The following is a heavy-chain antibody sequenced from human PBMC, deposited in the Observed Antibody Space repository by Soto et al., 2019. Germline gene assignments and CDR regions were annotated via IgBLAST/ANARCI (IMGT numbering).Heavy chain of an antibody. V-gene: IGHV4-34*01. CDR3: ASRTYYDILTGYLGPQYNWFDP. J-gene: IGHJ5*02. CDR1: GGSVSGYY. D-gene: IGHD3-9*01. CDR2: INHSGST. Sequence: PSETLSLTCAVYGGSVSGYYWSWIRQPPGKGLEWIGEINHSGSTDYNPSLKSRVTMSVDTSKNQFSLKLSSVTAADTALYYCASRTYYDILTGYLGPQYNWFDPWGQGTLVTVSS.